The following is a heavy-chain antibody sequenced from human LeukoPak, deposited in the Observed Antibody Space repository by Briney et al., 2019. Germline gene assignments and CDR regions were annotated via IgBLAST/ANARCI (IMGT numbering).Heavy chain of an antibody. V-gene: IGHV3-7*03. CDR3: AKDIDYTNPNWFDP. CDR2: IKQDGSEK. J-gene: IGHJ5*02. D-gene: IGHD4-11*01. Sequence: GGSLRLSCAASGFTFSSYWMSWVRQAPGKGLEWVANIKQDGSEKYYVDSVKGRFTISRDNAKNSLYLQMNSLRTEDTALYYCAKDIDYTNPNWFDPWGQGTLVTVSS. CDR1: GFTFSSYW.